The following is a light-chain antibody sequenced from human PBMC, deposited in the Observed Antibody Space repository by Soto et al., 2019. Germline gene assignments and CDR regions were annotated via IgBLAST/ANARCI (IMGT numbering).Light chain of an antibody. J-gene: IGKJ5*01. CDR1: QSVSNNY. CDR2: GAS. CDR3: QQRSNRPPNT. V-gene: IGKV3D-20*02. Sequence: DILLTQSPGTLSLSPGERATLSCRASQSVSNNYLACYQQKPGQAPRPLIYGASSRATGTPDRFSGSGSGTDFTLIISRLEPEDFAVYYCQQRSNRPPNTFGQGTRLEI.